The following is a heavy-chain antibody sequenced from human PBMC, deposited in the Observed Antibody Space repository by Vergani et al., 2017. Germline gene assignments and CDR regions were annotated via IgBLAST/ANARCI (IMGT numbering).Heavy chain of an antibody. D-gene: IGHD2-15*01. CDR3: ARSRPYCTSGSCPAI. CDR1: GGSISSDNW. V-gene: IGHV4-4*02. J-gene: IGHJ4*02. CDR2: IHRSRST. Sequence: QVQLQQWGPGLVTPSGTLSLTCAVYGGSISSDNWWNWVRQAPGKGLQWIGEIHRSRSTNYNPSIRRRVTISLDKSKNQFSLKLTSVTAADTAVYYCARSRPYCTSGSCPAIWGQGTLVTVSS.